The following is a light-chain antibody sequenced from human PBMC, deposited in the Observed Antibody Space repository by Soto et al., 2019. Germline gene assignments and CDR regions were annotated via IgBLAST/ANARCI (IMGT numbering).Light chain of an antibody. CDR2: DAS. CDR1: HSVSSY. J-gene: IGKJ4*01. Sequence: EIVLTQSPVTLSLSPGERATLSCRASHSVSSYLAWYHQKPGQAPRLLIYDASNRAADIPARFSASGSGTDFTLTISSLEPEDFAVYYCQHRSNWLSLTFGGGTKVDIK. CDR3: QHRSNWLSLT. V-gene: IGKV3-11*01.